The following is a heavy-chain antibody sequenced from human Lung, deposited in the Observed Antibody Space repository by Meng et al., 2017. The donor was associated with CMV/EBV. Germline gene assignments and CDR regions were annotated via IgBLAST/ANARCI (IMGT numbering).Heavy chain of an antibody. CDR1: GYTFTAHY. Sequence: SVKVSXKASGYTFTAHYFHWVRQAPGQGLEWMGGIIPIFGPANSAEKFQGRLTIATDESTSTAYMELSGLTSEDTAIYYCAGAHTGSTRFFHYDMDVWGQGTXVTVSS. J-gene: IGHJ6*02. CDR3: AGAHTGSTRFFHYDMDV. D-gene: IGHD1-7*01. CDR2: IIPIFGPA. V-gene: IGHV1-69*05.